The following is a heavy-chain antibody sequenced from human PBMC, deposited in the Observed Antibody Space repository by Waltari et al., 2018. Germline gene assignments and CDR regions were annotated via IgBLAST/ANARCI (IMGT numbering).Heavy chain of an antibody. CDR3: ARHCSTSCKINWFDP. D-gene: IGHD2-2*01. J-gene: IGHJ5*02. CDR1: GGSISRSCYY. V-gene: IGHV4-39*01. CDR2: LYYSGST. Sequence: QLQLQASGPGLVKPSETLSLTCTVSGGSISRSCYYWGWARPPPGKGLEWVGSLYYSGSTCYNPSLKSRVTISVDTSKNQFSLKLSSVTAADTAVYYCARHCSTSCKINWFDPWGQGTLVTVSS.